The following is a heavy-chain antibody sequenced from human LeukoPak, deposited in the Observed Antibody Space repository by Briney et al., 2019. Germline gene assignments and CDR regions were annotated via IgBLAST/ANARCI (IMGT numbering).Heavy chain of an antibody. V-gene: IGHV3-7*04. D-gene: IGHD3-16*01. J-gene: IGHJ4*02. CDR2: IKEGGSEA. Sequence: GGSLRLSRAASGLPLSGYWMTWVRPAPGRGLERVATIKEGGSEAYFGDSVKGRFPITSDNAKNSLYLQMNSRRGEDTAVFFCARGGAIRFDYWGQGALVTVSS. CDR3: ARGGAIRFDY. CDR1: GLPLSGYW.